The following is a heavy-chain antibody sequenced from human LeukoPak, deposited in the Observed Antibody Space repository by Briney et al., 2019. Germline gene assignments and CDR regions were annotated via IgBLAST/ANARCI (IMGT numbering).Heavy chain of an antibody. CDR2: ISGSGGST. D-gene: IGHD3-16*01. CDR3: AKRGRDV. Sequence: GGSLRLSCAASGFTFSSYAMSWVRQAPGKGLEWVSAISGSGGSTYYADSVKGRFTVSRDNSENSLYLQMNSLGVEDTAVYDCAKRGRDVWGKGNTVTVSS. V-gene: IGHV3-23*01. J-gene: IGHJ6*04. CDR1: GFTFSSYA.